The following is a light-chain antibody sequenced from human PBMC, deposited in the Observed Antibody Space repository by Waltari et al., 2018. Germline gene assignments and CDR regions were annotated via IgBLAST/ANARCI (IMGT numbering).Light chain of an antibody. Sequence: IQMSQSPSSLSASVRDRVTISCRASQSIATYLNWYQQRPGKAPKLLIYGASILQSGVPSRFSGSGSGTEFTLSITSLEPEDFATYYCQQSYSVPPTFGQGTKVEI. CDR2: GAS. V-gene: IGKV1-39*01. J-gene: IGKJ1*01. CDR3: QQSYSVPPT. CDR1: QSIATY.